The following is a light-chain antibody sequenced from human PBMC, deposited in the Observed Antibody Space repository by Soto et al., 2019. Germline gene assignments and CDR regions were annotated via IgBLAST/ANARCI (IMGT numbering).Light chain of an antibody. CDR2: SNN. J-gene: IGLJ3*02. V-gene: IGLV1-44*01. CDR1: SSNIGSNT. CDR3: AAWDDSLNGWV. Sequence: QSVLTQPASASGTPGQRVTISCSGSSSNIGSNTVNWYQQLPGTAPKLLIYSNNQRHSGVPDRFSGSKSGTSASLAISGLQSEDEADYYCAAWDDSLNGWVFGGGTKLTVL.